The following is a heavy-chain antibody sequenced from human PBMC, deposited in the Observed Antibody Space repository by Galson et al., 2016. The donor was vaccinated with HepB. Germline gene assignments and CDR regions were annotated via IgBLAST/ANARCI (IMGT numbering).Heavy chain of an antibody. Sequence: PVLVTPTQTLTLTCSFSGVSANTSRLDVGWIRQPPGKALEWLAPIYWDADKRYNSSLKNRLTITKATSKHELVRTMANMYPVDTATYFCAHVRDGLELYFDSWGQGTLVTVSS. CDR2: IYWDADK. J-gene: IGHJ4*02. CDR1: GVSANTSRLD. D-gene: IGHD1-7*01. V-gene: IGHV2-5*02. CDR3: AHVRDGLELYFDS.